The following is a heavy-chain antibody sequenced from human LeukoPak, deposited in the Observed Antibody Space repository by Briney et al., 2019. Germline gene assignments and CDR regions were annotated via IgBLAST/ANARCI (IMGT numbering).Heavy chain of an antibody. Sequence: SETLSLTCTVSGGSISSSSYYWGWIRQPPGKGLEWIGSIYYSGSTYYNPSLKSRVTISVDTSKNQFSLKLSSVTAADTAVYYCASFSMTTVTTPAFDIWGQGTMVTVSS. V-gene: IGHV4-39*07. CDR1: GGSISSSSYY. D-gene: IGHD4-17*01. J-gene: IGHJ3*02. CDR2: IYYSGST. CDR3: ASFSMTTVTTPAFDI.